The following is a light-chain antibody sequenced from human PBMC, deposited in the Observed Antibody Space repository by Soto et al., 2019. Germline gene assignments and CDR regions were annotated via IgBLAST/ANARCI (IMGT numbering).Light chain of an antibody. CDR3: QQYDNLPRT. Sequence: DIQMTQSPSSLSASVGDRVTITCRASQDISNYLNWYQQKPGKAPKLLIYDASNLETGVPSRFSGSGSGTDFTFTISSLQPEDIATYYCQQYDNLPRTFGGGTKVEIK. J-gene: IGKJ4*01. CDR1: QDISNY. CDR2: DAS. V-gene: IGKV1-33*01.